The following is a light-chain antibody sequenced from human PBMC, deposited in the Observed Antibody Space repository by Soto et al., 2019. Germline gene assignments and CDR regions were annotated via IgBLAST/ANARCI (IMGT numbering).Light chain of an antibody. Sequence: DVRMTQSPSSLSASVGDTITITCRASRTINTYLNWFQQKPGEPPRLLIYGACTLHDAVPSRSRGSGSGADFGLTMSGLPPEDFASYHCQQTYSDISFGGGTKVDIK. CDR3: QQTYSDIS. CDR1: RTINTY. J-gene: IGKJ4*01. CDR2: GAC. V-gene: IGKV1-39*01.